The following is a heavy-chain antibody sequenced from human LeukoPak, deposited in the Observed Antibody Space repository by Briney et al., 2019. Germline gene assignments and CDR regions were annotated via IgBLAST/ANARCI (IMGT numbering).Heavy chain of an antibody. CDR1: GGSMSTYY. CDR3: AREPGDFWSAYLDY. CDR2: IYDNGYT. D-gene: IGHD3-3*01. V-gene: IGHV4-59*12. J-gene: IGHJ4*02. Sequence: SETLSLTCTVSGGSMSTYYWSWIRQPPGKGLEWIGYIYDNGYTHYNPSLKSRVTMSVDTSKNLFSLKLSSVTAADTAVYYCAREPGDFWSAYLDYWGQGTLVTVSS.